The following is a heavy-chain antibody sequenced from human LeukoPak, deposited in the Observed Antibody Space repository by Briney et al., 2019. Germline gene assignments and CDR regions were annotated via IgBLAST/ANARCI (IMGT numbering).Heavy chain of an antibody. J-gene: IGHJ4*02. Sequence: SVKVSCKASGGTFSSYAISWVRQAPGQGLEWMGRIIPIFGTANYAQKFQGRVTITTDESTSTAYMELSSLRSEDTAVYYCASNPHPYYYDSSGYYFRFDYWGQGTLVTVSS. CDR2: IIPIFGTA. CDR1: GGTFSSYA. CDR3: ASNPHPYYYDSSGYYFRFDY. D-gene: IGHD3-22*01. V-gene: IGHV1-69*05.